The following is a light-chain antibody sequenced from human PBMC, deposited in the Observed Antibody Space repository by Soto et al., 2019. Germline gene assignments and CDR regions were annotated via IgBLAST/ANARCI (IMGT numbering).Light chain of an antibody. Sequence: EIVLTQSPATLSLSPGERATLSCRASQSVSSYLAWYQQKPGQAPRLLIYDAINRATGIPARFSGSGSGTDFTLTISSLEPEDFALYYCQQRSNWPMYTFGQGTKLEIQ. CDR1: QSVSSY. CDR2: DAI. V-gene: IGKV3-11*01. J-gene: IGKJ2*01. CDR3: QQRSNWPMYT.